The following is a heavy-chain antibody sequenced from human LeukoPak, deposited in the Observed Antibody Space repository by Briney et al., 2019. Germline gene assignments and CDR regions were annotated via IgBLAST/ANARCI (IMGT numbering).Heavy chain of an antibody. V-gene: IGHV3-23*01. CDR1: GFTFSTYA. CDR3: AKAMSTDHYDSRGFYRVDFDS. CDR2: LTNSGGSGGVT. D-gene: IGHD3-22*01. Sequence: PGGSLRLSCAASGFTFSTYAMSWVRQAPGKGLEWVSALTNSGGSGGVTYYADSVKGRFIISRDNSKSMLYLQLSSLRAEDTAVYYCAKAMSTDHYDSRGFYRVDFDSWGQGTLVTVSS. J-gene: IGHJ4*02.